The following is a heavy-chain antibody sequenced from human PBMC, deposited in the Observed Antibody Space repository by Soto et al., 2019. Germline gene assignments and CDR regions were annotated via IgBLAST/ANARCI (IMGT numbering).Heavy chain of an antibody. CDR2: ISAYNGNT. V-gene: IGHV1-18*01. D-gene: IGHD3-16*01. Sequence: ASVKVSCKASGYTFTSYAISWVRQAPGQGLEWMGWISAYNGNTKYAQKLQGRVTMTTDTSTSTAYMELRSLRSDDTAVYYCARDHRGGLPFEWGQGTLVTVSS. CDR3: ARDHRGGLPFE. CDR1: GYTFTSYA. J-gene: IGHJ4*02.